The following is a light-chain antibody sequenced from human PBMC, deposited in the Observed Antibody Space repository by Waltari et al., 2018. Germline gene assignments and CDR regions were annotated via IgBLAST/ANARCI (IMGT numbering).Light chain of an antibody. CDR3: AAWDDSLNGVV. CDR1: SSNIGSTT. CDR2: SNN. V-gene: IGLV1-44*01. J-gene: IGLJ2*01. Sequence: QSVLTKPPSASGTPAQRVTISCSGSSSNIGSTTVNWHQQLPGTAPKLLIYSNNQRPSGVPDRFSGSKSGTSASLATSGLQSEDEADYYCAAWDDSLNGVVFGGGTKLTVL.